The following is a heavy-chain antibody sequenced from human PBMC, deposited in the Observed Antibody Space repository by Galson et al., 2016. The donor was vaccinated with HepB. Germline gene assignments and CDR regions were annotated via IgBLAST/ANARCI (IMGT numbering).Heavy chain of an antibody. V-gene: IGHV3-53*01. D-gene: IGHD3-22*01. J-gene: IGHJ4*02. Sequence: SLRLSCAASGFTISSHYMSWVRQAPGKGLEWVSTIYSDGSTYYADSVEGRFTISRDNAKNSLYLQMNSLRDEDTAVYYCARVDEGYYYLIDYWGQGTLVTVSS. CDR2: IYSDGST. CDR1: GFTISSHY. CDR3: ARVDEGYYYLIDY.